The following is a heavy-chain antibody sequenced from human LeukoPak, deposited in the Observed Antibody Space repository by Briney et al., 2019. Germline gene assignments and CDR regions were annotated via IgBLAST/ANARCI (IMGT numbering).Heavy chain of an antibody. CDR1: GFTFSNFW. CDR3: ARYLNWDSH. D-gene: IGHD1-26*01. CDR2: ISPDGREK. Sequence: GGSLRLSCSASGFTFSNFWMTWVRQAPGKGLECLANISPDGREKYYMDSVKGRFTISRDNTKNSLYLQMSSLRAEDTAVYYCARYLNWDSHWGQGTLVTVSS. V-gene: IGHV3-7*01. J-gene: IGHJ4*02.